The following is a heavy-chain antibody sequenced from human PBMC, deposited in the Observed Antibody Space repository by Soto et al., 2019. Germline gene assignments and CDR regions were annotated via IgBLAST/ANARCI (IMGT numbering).Heavy chain of an antibody. V-gene: IGHV4-39*01. CDR3: ARTPTTVATLWFGP. Sequence: QLQLQESGPGLVKPSETLSLTCTVSGGSISSSSYYWGWIRQPPGKGLEWIGSIYYSGSTYYNPSLKSRVTISVDTSKNQFSLKLSSVTAADTAVYYCARTPTTVATLWFGPWGQGTLVTVSS. D-gene: IGHD4-17*01. CDR2: IYYSGST. CDR1: GGSISSSSYY. J-gene: IGHJ5*02.